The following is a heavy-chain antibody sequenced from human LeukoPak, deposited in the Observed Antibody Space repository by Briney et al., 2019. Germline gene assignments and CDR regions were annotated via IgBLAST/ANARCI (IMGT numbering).Heavy chain of an antibody. J-gene: IGHJ4*02. Sequence: SETLSLTCTVSGGSISSYYWSWIRQPPGKGLEWIGYIYYSGSTNYNPSLKSRVTISVDTSKNQFSLKLSSVTAADTAVYYCARVGYYYDSSGYYFRPFDYWGQGTLVTVSS. CDR2: IYYSGST. CDR3: ARVGYYYDSSGYYFRPFDY. CDR1: GGSISSYY. V-gene: IGHV4-59*01. D-gene: IGHD3-22*01.